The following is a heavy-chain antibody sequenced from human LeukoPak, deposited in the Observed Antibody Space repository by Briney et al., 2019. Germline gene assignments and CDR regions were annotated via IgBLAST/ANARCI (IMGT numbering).Heavy chain of an antibody. D-gene: IGHD3-22*01. CDR3: ARSGEVEGYDSSGSIDY. CDR1: GFTFSSYS. Sequence: GGSVRLSCAASGFTFSSYSMNWVRQAPGKGLEWVSSISSSSSYIYYADSVKGRFTISRDNAKNSLYLQMNSLRAEDTAVYYCARSGEVEGYDSSGSIDYWGQGTLVTVSS. CDR2: ISSSSSYI. V-gene: IGHV3-21*01. J-gene: IGHJ4*02.